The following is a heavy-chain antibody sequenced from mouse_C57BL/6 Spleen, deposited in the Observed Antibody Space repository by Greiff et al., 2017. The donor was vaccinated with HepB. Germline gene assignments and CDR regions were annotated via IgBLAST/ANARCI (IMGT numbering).Heavy chain of an antibody. Sequence: EVQLQQSGPELVKPGASVKIPCKASGYTFTDYNMDWVKQSHGKSLEWIGDINPNNGGTIYNQKFKGKATLTVDKSSSTAYMELRSLTSEDTAVYYWARRTNWLRAMDYWGQGTSVTVSS. V-gene: IGHV1-18*01. J-gene: IGHJ4*01. D-gene: IGHD2-2*01. CDR2: INPNNGGT. CDR3: ARRTNWLRAMDY. CDR1: GYTFTDYN.